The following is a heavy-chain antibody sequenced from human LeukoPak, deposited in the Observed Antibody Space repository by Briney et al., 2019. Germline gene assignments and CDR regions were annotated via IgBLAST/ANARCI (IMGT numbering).Heavy chain of an antibody. J-gene: IGHJ6*02. CDR1: GFTFSSYG. CDR3: ARGQPPSYYDMDV. Sequence: PGGSLRLSCAASGFTFSSYGMHWVRQAPGKGLEWVAVIWSDGSSKHYADSVKGRFTIPRDNSQNTLYLQMNSLRAEDTALYYCARGQPPSYYDMDVWGQGTTVTVSS. CDR2: IWSDGSSK. V-gene: IGHV3-33*01. D-gene: IGHD6-13*01.